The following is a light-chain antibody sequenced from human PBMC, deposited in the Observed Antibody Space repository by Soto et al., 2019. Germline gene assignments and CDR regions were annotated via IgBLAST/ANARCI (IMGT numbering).Light chain of an antibody. J-gene: IGLJ1*01. CDR3: QSYDSGLNAFV. V-gene: IGLV1-40*01. Sequence: QSALTQPPSVSAAPGQKVTISCSGSSSNIGSHYVSWYQQPPGTAPKLLVSGSNNRPSGVPDRFSGSKSGSSASLAITGLLAEDEADYYCQSYDSGLNAFVFGTGTKVTVL. CDR2: GSN. CDR1: SSNIGSHY.